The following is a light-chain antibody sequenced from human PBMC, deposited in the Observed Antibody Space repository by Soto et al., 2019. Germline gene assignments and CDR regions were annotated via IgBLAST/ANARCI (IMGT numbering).Light chain of an antibody. V-gene: IGLV2-11*01. Sequence: QSVLIQPRAVSGSPGQSVTISCTGAGSDVGNYNYVSWYQQHPDKAPKLMIYDVSKRPSGVPDRCSGSKSGNTASLTISGLQAEDEADYYCCSYAGSYTYVFGTGTRSPS. J-gene: IGLJ1*01. CDR2: DVS. CDR3: CSYAGSYTYV. CDR1: GSDVGNYNY.